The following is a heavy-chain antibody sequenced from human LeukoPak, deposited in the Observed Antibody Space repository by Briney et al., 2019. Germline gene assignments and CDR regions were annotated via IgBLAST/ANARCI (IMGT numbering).Heavy chain of an antibody. V-gene: IGHV3-15*01. CDR2: IKSKTDGGTN. CDR1: GFTFSNAC. D-gene: IGHD3-16*02. J-gene: IGHJ4*02. Sequence: PGGSLRLSCAAYGFTFSNACVSWVRQAPGKGLEWVGRIKSKTDGGTNDYAAPVKGRFTISRDDSKNTLYLQMNSLKTEDTAVYYCTTGLDYFPSDYDDVWGGYRSFYYFDYWGQGTLVTVSS. CDR3: TTGLDYFPSDYDDVWGGYRSFYYFDY.